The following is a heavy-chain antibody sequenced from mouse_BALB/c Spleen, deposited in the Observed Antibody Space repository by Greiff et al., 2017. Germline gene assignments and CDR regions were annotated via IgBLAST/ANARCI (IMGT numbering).Heavy chain of an antibody. D-gene: IGHD2-1*01. Sequence: EVQLVESGGGLVKLVGSLKLSCAASGFTFSSYYMSWVRQTPEKRLELVAAINSNGGSTYYPDTVKGRFTISRDNAKNTLYLQMSSLKSEDTALYYCARPDGNSYAMDYWGQGTSVTVSS. V-gene: IGHV5-6-2*01. CDR3: ARPDGNSYAMDY. J-gene: IGHJ4*01. CDR1: GFTFSSYY. CDR2: INSNGGST.